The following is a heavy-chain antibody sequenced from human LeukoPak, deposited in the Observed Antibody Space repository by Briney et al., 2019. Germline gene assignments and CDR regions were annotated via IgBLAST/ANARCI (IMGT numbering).Heavy chain of an antibody. D-gene: IGHD3-22*01. CDR3: ARGLIYDSSGYYYDY. J-gene: IGHJ4*02. Sequence: SETLSLTCTVSGGSISSGAYYWTWIRQPAGKGLEWIGRIYTSGSTNYNPSLKSRVTISVDTSKNQFSLKMSSVTAADTAVYYCARGLIYDSSGYYYDYWGQGTLVTVSS. CDR2: IYTSGST. CDR1: GGSISSGAYY. V-gene: IGHV4-61*02.